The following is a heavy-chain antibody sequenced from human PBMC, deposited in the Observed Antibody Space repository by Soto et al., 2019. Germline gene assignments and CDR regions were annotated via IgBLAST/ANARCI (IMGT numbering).Heavy chain of an antibody. CDR1: GYTFTNFG. J-gene: IGHJ3*02. Sequence: ASVKVSCKASGYTFTNFGISWVRQAPGQGLEWMGWISAYNGNTNYAQKLQGRVTMTTDTSTSTAYMELRSLRSDDTAVYYCARLRYCISTSCYEGAFDIWGQGTMVTVSS. CDR3: ARLRYCISTSCYEGAFDI. D-gene: IGHD2-2*01. V-gene: IGHV1-18*01. CDR2: ISAYNGNT.